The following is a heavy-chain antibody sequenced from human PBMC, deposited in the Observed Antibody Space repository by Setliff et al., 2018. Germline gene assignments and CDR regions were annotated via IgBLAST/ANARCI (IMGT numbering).Heavy chain of an antibody. Sequence: GGSLRLSCAASGFTFISYAMHWVRQAPGKGLEYVSAISSNGGRMSYANSVKGRFIISRDISKNTLYLQMGSLRAEDTAVYYCARIAEHDTIDIWGQGTMVTVSS. CDR2: ISSNGGRM. J-gene: IGHJ3*02. CDR3: ARIAEHDTIDI. CDR1: GFTFISYA. V-gene: IGHV3-64*01.